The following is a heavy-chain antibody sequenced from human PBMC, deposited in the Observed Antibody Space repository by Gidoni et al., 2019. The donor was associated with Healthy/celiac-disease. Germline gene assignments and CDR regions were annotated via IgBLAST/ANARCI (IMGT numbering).Heavy chain of an antibody. CDR1: GGSFSGYY. CDR3: ARGSLGYCSSTSCYPMGWFDP. D-gene: IGHD2-2*01. CDR2: INHSGST. J-gene: IGHJ5*02. Sequence: QVQLQQWGAGLLKPSATLSLTCAVYGGSFSGYYWSWIRQPPGKGLEWIGEINHSGSTNYNPSLKSRVTISVDTSKNQFSLKLSSVTAADTAVYYWARGSLGYCSSTSCYPMGWFDPWGQGTLVTVSS. V-gene: IGHV4-34*01.